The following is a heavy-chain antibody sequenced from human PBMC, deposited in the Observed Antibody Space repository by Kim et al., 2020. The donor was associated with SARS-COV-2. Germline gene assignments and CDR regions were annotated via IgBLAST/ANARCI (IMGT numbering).Heavy chain of an antibody. CDR1: GGTFYNYA. CDR2: IIHFSGVT. J-gene: IGHJ6*02. Sequence: SVKVSCKASGGTFYNYAITWVRQAPGQGLEWMGGIIHFSGVTNYAQKFQGRVTITADESTSTVYMEVSSLRSEDTAVYYCARVIGDSSGYYLHYYGLDVWGQGTTVTVSS. CDR3: ARVIGDSSGYYLHYYGLDV. D-gene: IGHD3-22*01. V-gene: IGHV1-69*13.